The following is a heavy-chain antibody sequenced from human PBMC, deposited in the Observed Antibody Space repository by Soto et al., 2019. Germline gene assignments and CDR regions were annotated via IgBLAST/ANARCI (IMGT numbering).Heavy chain of an antibody. J-gene: IGHJ4*02. CDR3: VRDPDGHIDFDY. Sequence: QVQLVQSGAEVKEPGASVKISCKASGYTFTSYGISWVRQAPGQGLEWMSWISAYNGDTNYAQKVQGRVTMTTDTSTSTASMELRSLRFDDTAVYYCVRDPDGHIDFDYWGQGTLVTVSS. CDR1: GYTFTSYG. CDR2: ISAYNGDT. V-gene: IGHV1-18*01.